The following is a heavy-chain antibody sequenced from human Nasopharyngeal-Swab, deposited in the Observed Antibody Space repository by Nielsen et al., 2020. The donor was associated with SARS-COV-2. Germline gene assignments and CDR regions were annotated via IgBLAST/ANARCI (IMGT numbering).Heavy chain of an antibody. D-gene: IGHD2-21*02. Sequence: RQRPGKGLEWIGEVHRSGTTNCNPTLKRRVTISVDKSKNNFSLKLNSVTAADTALYYCARGGDWRFDPWGQGTLVTVSS. CDR2: VHRSGTT. CDR3: ARGGDWRFDP. V-gene: IGHV4-4*02. J-gene: IGHJ5*02.